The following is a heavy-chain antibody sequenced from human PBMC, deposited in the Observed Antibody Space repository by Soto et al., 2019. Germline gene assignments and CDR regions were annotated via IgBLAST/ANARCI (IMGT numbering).Heavy chain of an antibody. CDR2: INAGSGNT. J-gene: IGHJ4*02. CDR1: GYTFTSYA. V-gene: IGHV1-3*01. Sequence: GASVKVSCKASGYTFTSYAMHWVRQAPGQRLEWMGWINAGSGNTSYAQKFQGRVTMTRNTSISTAYMELSSLRSEDTAVYYCARGSKRITIFRVVIKGVPGAYYFDYWGQGTLVTVSS. CDR3: ARGSKRITIFRVVIKGVPGAYYFDY. D-gene: IGHD3-3*01.